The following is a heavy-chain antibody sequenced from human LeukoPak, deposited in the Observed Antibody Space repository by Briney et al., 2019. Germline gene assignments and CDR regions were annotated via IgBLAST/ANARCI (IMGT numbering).Heavy chain of an antibody. D-gene: IGHD6-19*01. V-gene: IGHV1-46*01. J-gene: IGHJ3*02. CDR1: GYGFTTYY. CDR3: ARAVAANPHDAFDI. Sequence: ASVKVSCKASGYGFTTYYMHWVRQAPGQGLEWMGIINPSGGSTDYAQKFQGRVTMTRDTSTSTVYMELSSLRSEDTAVYYCARAVAANPHDAFDIWGQGTMVTVSS. CDR2: INPSGGST.